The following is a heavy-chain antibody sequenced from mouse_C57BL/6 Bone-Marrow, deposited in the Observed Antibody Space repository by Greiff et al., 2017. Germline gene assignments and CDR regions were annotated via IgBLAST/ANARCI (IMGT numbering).Heavy chain of an antibody. CDR2: IRSKSNNYAT. J-gene: IGHJ4*01. CDR1: GFSFNTYA. Sequence: EVKLVESGGGLVQPKGSLKLSCAASGFSFNTYAMNWVRQAPGKGLEWVARIRSKSNNYATYYADSVKDRFTISRDDSESMLYLQMNNLKTEDTAMYYCDAGGYAMDYWGQGTSVTVSS. CDR3: DAGGYAMDY. V-gene: IGHV10-1*01.